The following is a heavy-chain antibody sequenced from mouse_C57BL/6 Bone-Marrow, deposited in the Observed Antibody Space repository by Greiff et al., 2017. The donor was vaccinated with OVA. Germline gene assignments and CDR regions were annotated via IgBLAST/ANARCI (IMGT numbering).Heavy chain of an antibody. CDR3: ARREIYYDYDPWFAY. CDR1: GFTFSSYA. D-gene: IGHD2-4*01. Sequence: EVNLVESGGGLVKPGGSLKLSCAASGFTFSSYAMSWVRQTPEKRLEWVATISDGGSYTYYPDNVKGRFTISRDNAKNNLYLQMSSLRSEDTALYYCARREIYYDYDPWFAYWGQGTLVTVSA. CDR2: ISDGGSYT. J-gene: IGHJ3*01. V-gene: IGHV5-4*03.